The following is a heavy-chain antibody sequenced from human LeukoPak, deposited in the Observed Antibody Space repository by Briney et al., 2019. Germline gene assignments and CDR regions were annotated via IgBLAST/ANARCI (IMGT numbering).Heavy chain of an antibody. J-gene: IGHJ4*02. CDR2: MKPNSGDT. D-gene: IGHD1-1*01. V-gene: IGHV1-8*01. CDR3: ARVNGGFDY. CDR1: GYXXXXXD. Sequence: ASVKVSCKASGYXXXXXDXNXEXQATGXXLEWMGWMKPNSGDTGYAQKFQGRVTMTRNTSISTAYMELSSLRSDDTAVYYCARVNGGFDYWGQGTLVTVSS.